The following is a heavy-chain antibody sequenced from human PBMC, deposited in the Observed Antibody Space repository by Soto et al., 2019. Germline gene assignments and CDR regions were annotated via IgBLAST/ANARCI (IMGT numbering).Heavy chain of an antibody. V-gene: IGHV1-46*01. CDR1: GYTFTSYY. CDR3: AKGVGLAYSTARFDP. D-gene: IGHD2-15*01. J-gene: IGHJ5*02. CDR2: INPSGGST. Sequence: ASVKVSCKASGYTFTSYYMHWVRQAPGQGLEWMGIINPSGGSTSYAQKFQGRVTMTRDTSTSTVYMELSSLRSEDTAVYYCAKGVGLAYSTARFDPWGQGTLVTVSS.